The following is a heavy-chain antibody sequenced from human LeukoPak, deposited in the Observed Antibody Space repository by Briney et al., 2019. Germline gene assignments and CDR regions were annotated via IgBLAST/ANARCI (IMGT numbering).Heavy chain of an antibody. CDR2: INPSGGST. CDR1: GYTFTSYY. CDR3: ARENYDSSGYSDASDI. D-gene: IGHD3-22*01. J-gene: IGHJ3*02. V-gene: IGHV1-46*01. Sequence: VASLKVSCTASGYTFTSYYMHWVRQAPGQGLEWMGIINPSGGSTSYAQKFQGRVTMTRDMSTSTVYMELSSLRSEDTAVYYCARENYDSSGYSDASDIWGQGTMVTVSS.